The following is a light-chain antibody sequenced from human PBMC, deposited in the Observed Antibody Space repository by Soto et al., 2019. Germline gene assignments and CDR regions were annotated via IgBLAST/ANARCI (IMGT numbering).Light chain of an antibody. CDR1: QSVSSN. CDR3: QQYNNWPLT. CDR2: GAS. J-gene: IGKJ4*01. Sequence: EIVMTQSPATLSVSPGERATLSCRASQSVSSNLAWYQQKPGQAPRPLFYGASTRATGIPARFSGSGSGTEFTLTISSLQSEDFAVYYCQQYNNWPLTFGGGTKVEIK. V-gene: IGKV3-15*01.